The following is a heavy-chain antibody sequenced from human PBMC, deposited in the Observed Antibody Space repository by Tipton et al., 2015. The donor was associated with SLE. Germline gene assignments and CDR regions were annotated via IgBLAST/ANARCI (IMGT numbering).Heavy chain of an antibody. D-gene: IGHD2-21*01. Sequence: TLSLTCTVFGDSISSGSYFWSWIRQPARKGLEWIGRIYKSGSTNYNPSLRGRVTIAVDTSKKQFSLKMTSMTAEDTAVYYCARAGGGDSNWFDPWGKGTLVTVSS. CDR2: IYKSGST. V-gene: IGHV4-61*02. CDR3: ARAGGGDSNWFDP. CDR1: GDSISSGSYF. J-gene: IGHJ5*02.